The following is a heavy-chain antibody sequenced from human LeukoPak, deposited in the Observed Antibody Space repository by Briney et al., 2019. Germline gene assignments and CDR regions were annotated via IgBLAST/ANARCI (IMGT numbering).Heavy chain of an antibody. CDR1: GGSFSGYY. CDR2: INHSGST. V-gene: IGHV4-34*01. D-gene: IGHD3-22*01. J-gene: IGHJ4*02. Sequence: SQTLSLTCAVYGGSFSGYYWSWIRQPPGKGLEWIGEINHSGSTNYNPSLKSRVTISVDTSKNQFSLKLSSVTAADTAVYYCARKDVVTSNFDYWGQGTLVTVFS. CDR3: ARKDVVTSNFDY.